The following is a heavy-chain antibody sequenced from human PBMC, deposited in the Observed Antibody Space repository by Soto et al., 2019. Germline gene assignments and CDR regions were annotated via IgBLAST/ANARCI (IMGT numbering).Heavy chain of an antibody. CDR2: IYYSGST. Sequence: SETLSLTCTVSGVSISSSSYYWGWIRQPPGKGLEWIGSIYYSGSTYYNPSLKGRVTISVDTSKNQFSLKLSSVTAADTSVYYCASPVAYGDYGRFDPWGQGTLVTVSS. V-gene: IGHV4-39*01. CDR3: ASPVAYGDYGRFDP. D-gene: IGHD4-17*01. CDR1: GVSISSSSYY. J-gene: IGHJ5*02.